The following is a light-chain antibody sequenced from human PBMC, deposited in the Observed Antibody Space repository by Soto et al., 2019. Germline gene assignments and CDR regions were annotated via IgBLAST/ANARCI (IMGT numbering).Light chain of an antibody. Sequence: QSALTQPASVSGSLGQSITISCTGTSSDVGAYNYVSWYQQQPGKAPKLMISEVSSRPSGVSNRFSGSKSGNTASLIISGLQAEEEADYYCCSFTSITTYVFGTGTKVTVL. CDR2: EVS. V-gene: IGLV2-14*01. CDR1: SSDVGAYNY. CDR3: CSFTSITTYV. J-gene: IGLJ1*01.